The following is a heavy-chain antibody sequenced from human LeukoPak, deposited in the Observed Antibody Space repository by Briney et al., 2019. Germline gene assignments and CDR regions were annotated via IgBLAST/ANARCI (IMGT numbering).Heavy chain of an antibody. CDR3: ARVVNPYYDFWSGYYIDY. Sequence: SETLSLTCTVSGGSISSYYWSWIRQPPGKGLEWIGYIYYSGSTNYNPSLKSRVTISVDTSKNQFSLKLSSVTAADTAVYYCARVVNPYYDFWSGYYIDYWGQGTLVTVSS. CDR2: IYYSGST. CDR1: GGSISSYY. J-gene: IGHJ4*02. D-gene: IGHD3-3*01. V-gene: IGHV4-59*01.